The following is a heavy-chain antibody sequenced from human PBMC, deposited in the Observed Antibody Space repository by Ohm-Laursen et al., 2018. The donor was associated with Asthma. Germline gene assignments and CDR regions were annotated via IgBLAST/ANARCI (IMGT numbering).Heavy chain of an antibody. V-gene: IGHV3-11*01. D-gene: IGHD6-6*01. Sequence: SLRLSCSASGFTFSNARMSWVRQAPGKGLEWVSFISSSGFTIYYADSVKGRFTISRDNAKNSLYLQMNSLRAEDTAVYYCARGYSSSSLFVLYYYNMDVWGQGTTVTVSS. CDR1: GFTFSNAR. CDR2: ISSSGFTI. CDR3: ARGYSSSSLFVLYYYNMDV. J-gene: IGHJ6*02.